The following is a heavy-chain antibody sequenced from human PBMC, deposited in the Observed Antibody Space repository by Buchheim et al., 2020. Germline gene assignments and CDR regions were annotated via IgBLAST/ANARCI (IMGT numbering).Heavy chain of an antibody. V-gene: IGHV4-34*02. CDR2: INHSGTT. CDR3: ARGWTTGGSYFDF. Sequence: QVHLQQWGAGLLKPSETLSLTCSVSGGPFSGFYWNWIRQSPGKGLEWIGDINHSGTTSYSPSLKSRLTISRDTSKSPFFLKLNSLTVADTALYFCARGWTTGGSYFDFWGQG. CDR1: GGPFSGFY. D-gene: IGHD1-14*01. J-gene: IGHJ4*02.